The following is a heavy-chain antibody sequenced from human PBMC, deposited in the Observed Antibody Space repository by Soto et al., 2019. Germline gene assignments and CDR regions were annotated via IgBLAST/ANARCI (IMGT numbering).Heavy chain of an antibody. D-gene: IGHD3-9*01. CDR1: GFTFSDYY. Sequence: GESLKISCAASGFTFSDYYMSWIRQAPGKGLEWVSYISSSGSTIYYADSVKGRFTISRDNAKNSLYLQMNSLRAEDTAVYYCARLRNILTGSPMDVWGQGTTVTVSS. CDR2: ISSSGSTI. CDR3: ARLRNILTGSPMDV. J-gene: IGHJ6*02. V-gene: IGHV3-11*01.